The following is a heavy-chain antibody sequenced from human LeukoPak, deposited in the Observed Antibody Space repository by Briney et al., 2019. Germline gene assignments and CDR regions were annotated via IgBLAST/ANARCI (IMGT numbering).Heavy chain of an antibody. V-gene: IGHV3-74*01. Sequence: GGSLRLSCAASGFTFSSYWMHWVRQVPGKGLVWVSRINSDGSSTSYAESVKGRFTISRDNAKNTLYLQMNSLRGEDTAMYYCARDQMYCTGGICYFEYWGQGTLVTVSS. CDR1: GFTFSSYW. CDR2: INSDGSST. D-gene: IGHD2-8*02. J-gene: IGHJ4*02. CDR3: ARDQMYCTGGICYFEY.